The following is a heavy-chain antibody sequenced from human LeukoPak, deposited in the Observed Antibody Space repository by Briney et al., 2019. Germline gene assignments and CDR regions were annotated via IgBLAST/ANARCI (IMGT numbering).Heavy chain of an antibody. D-gene: IGHD3-10*01. CDR1: GGSISRGAYY. J-gene: IGHJ5*02. V-gene: IGHV4-31*03. Sequence: PSETLSLTCTVSGGSISRGAYYWSWLRQHRGKGREGIVDIYYSGNIHYSPSLNSRLPISLDPSKNHFSLKLSSLTAAHTAVYYCARVSPLAGAKYYYGSGSYYDARQSGWFDLWGQGTLVTVSS. CDR3: ARVSPLAGAKYYYGSGSYYDARQSGWFDL. CDR2: IYYSGNI.